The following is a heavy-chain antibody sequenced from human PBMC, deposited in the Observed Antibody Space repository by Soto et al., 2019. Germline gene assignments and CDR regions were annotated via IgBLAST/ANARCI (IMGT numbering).Heavy chain of an antibody. CDR3: ARVVWNYYYYYMDV. J-gene: IGHJ6*03. D-gene: IGHD3-16*01. CDR2: IYNSGST. V-gene: IGHV4-31*03. Sequence: SETLSLTCTVSGGSISSGGYFWTWIRQHPGKGLEWIGYIYNSGSTYYNPSLKSRVTISLDTSKNQFSLKLSSVTAADTAVYYCARVVWNYYYYYMDVWGKGTTVTVSS. CDR1: GGSISSGGYF.